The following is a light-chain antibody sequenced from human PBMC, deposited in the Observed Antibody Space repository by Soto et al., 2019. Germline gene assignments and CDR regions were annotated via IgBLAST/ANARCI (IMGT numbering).Light chain of an antibody. CDR1: QSISGS. J-gene: IGKJ1*01. CDR2: AAS. CDR3: QQSYRTPRT. V-gene: IGKV1-39*01. Sequence: DIQMTQSPSSLSASVRDRVTITCRASQSISGSLNWYQQKPGKAPKLLIYAASSLQRGVPSRFSDRGSGTAFTLTISRLQPEDLAIYYCQQSYRTPRTYGQWTKVDIK.